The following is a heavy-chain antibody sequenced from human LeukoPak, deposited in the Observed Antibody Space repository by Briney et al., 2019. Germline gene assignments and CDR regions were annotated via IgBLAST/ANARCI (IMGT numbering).Heavy chain of an antibody. CDR1: GMTFSNHW. CDR2: IKTDGRTT. V-gene: IGHV3-74*01. Sequence: PGGSLRLSCAASGMTFSNHWMHWVRQVPGKGLVWVSLIKTDGRTTIYADSVKGRFTTSRDNGKSTLYLQMNSLRAEDTAIYYCTTGPSYGYEWWGQGTVVTVSS. J-gene: IGHJ4*02. D-gene: IGHD3-16*01. CDR3: TTGPSYGYEW.